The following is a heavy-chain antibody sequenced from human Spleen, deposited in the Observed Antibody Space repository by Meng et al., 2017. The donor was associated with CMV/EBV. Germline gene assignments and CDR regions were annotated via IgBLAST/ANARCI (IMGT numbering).Heavy chain of an antibody. V-gene: IGHV3-30*03. J-gene: IGHJ4*02. D-gene: IGHD6-19*01. CDR2: ISYDGSNK. Sequence: GESLKISCAASGFTFSSYSMSWVRQAPGKGLEWVAVISYDGSNKYYADSVKGRFTISRDNSKNTLYLQMNSLRAEDTAVYYCARDSSAIDYWGQGTLVTVSS. CDR3: ARDSSAIDY. CDR1: GFTFSSYS.